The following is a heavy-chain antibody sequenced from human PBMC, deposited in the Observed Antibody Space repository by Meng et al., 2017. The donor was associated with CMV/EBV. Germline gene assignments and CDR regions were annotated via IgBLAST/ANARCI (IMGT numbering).Heavy chain of an antibody. Sequence: GGSLRLSCAASGFTFSSYGMPWVRQAPGKGLEWVAFIRYDGSNKYYADSVKGRFTISRDNSKNTLYLQMNSLRAEDTAVYYCAKEIVGATIYYYYGMDVWGQGTTVTVSS. J-gene: IGHJ6*02. V-gene: IGHV3-30*02. CDR1: GFTFSSYG. D-gene: IGHD1-26*01. CDR2: IRYDGSNK. CDR3: AKEIVGATIYYYYGMDV.